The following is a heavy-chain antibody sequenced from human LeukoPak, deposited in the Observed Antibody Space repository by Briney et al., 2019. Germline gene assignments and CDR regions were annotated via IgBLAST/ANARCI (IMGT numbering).Heavy chain of an antibody. CDR2: IDRSDSYN. CDR1: GYSFSSYW. D-gene: IGHD3-10*01. J-gene: IGHJ4*02. CDR3: ARHPSSITMVEC. Sequence: GESLKISCRGPGYSFSSYWIGWVRQMPGKGLGEMGRIDRSDSYNNYSPTFQGPVTISAYKSISTAYLQWSSLEASDIAMCYCARHPSSITMVECWGQGTLVTVSS. V-gene: IGHV5-10-1*01.